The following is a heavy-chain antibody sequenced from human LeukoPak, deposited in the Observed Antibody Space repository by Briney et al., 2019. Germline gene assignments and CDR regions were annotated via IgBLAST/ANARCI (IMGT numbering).Heavy chain of an antibody. Sequence: SETLSLTCSVSGGSISSSSSYWGWIRQPPGKGLEWIGSIYYSGSSFDNPALKSRVTISVDTSKNQFSLKLSSVTAADTAVYYCARGVGGGYSSSWSHKYYFDYWGQGTLVTVSS. CDR3: ARGVGGGYSSSWSHKYYFDY. D-gene: IGHD6-13*01. J-gene: IGHJ4*02. CDR2: IYYSGSS. V-gene: IGHV4-39*07. CDR1: GGSISSSSSY.